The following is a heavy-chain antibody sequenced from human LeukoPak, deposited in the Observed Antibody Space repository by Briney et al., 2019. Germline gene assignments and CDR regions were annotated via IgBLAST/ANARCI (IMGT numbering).Heavy chain of an antibody. Sequence: KTGGSLRLSCAASGFIFNHHAMHWVRQAPGKGLEWIGYIYYSGSTNYNPSLKSRVTISVDTSKSQFSLKLSSVTAADTAVYYCAGHSLIVAAADGSGGYFDYWGQGTLVTVSS. J-gene: IGHJ4*02. CDR2: IYYSGST. CDR1: GFIFNHHA. D-gene: IGHD6-13*01. CDR3: AGHSLIVAAADGSGGYFDY. V-gene: IGHV4-59*11.